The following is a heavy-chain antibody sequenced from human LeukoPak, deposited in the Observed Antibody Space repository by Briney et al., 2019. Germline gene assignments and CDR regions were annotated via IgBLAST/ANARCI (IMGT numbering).Heavy chain of an antibody. J-gene: IGHJ4*02. V-gene: IGHV3-23*01. CDR1: GFTFSSYA. D-gene: IGHD5-18*01. CDR3: TTDGGVIGQVWLSY. CDR2: ISGSGGST. Sequence: GGSLRLSCAASGFTFSSYAMSWVRQAPGKGLEWVSAISGSGGSTYYADSVKGRFTISRDNSKNTLYLQMNSLKTEDTALYYCTTDGGVIGQVWLSYWGQGTLVTVSS.